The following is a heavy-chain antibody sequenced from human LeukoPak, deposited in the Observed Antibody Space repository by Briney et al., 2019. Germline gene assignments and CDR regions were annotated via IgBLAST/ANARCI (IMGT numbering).Heavy chain of an antibody. Sequence: SETLSLTCTVSGGSISSSSYYWGWIRQPPGKGLEWIGSIYYSGSTYYNPSLKSRVTISVDTSKNQFSLKLSSVTAADTAVYYCARVGAGWEQLPIDYWGQGTLVTVSS. CDR3: ARVGAGWEQLPIDY. D-gene: IGHD2-2*01. V-gene: IGHV4-39*07. CDR1: GGSISSSSYY. J-gene: IGHJ4*02. CDR2: IYYSGST.